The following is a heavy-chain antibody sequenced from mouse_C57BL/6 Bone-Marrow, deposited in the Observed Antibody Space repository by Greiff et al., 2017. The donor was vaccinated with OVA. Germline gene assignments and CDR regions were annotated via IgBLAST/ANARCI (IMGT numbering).Heavy chain of an antibody. Sequence: QVQLQQSGAELVMPGASVKLSCKASGYTFTSYWMHWVKQRPGQGLEWIGEIDTSDSYTNYNQKFKGKSTLTVDKSSSTAYMQLCSLTSEDCAVYYCVAYGNYSFAYWGQGTLVTVSA. D-gene: IGHD2-1*01. J-gene: IGHJ3*01. V-gene: IGHV1-69*01. CDR2: IDTSDSYT. CDR1: GYTFTSYW. CDR3: VAYGNYSFAY.